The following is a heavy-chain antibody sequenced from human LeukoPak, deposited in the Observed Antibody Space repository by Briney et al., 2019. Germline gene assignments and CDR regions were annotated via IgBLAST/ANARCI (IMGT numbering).Heavy chain of an antibody. CDR1: GYTFTSYY. Sequence: ASVKVSCKASGYTFTSYYMHWVRQAPGQGLEWMGGIIPIFGTANYAQKFQGRVTITADESTSTAYMELSSLRSEDTAVYYCASGGRGVIGWGQGTLVTVSS. CDR2: IIPIFGTA. D-gene: IGHD3-10*01. J-gene: IGHJ4*02. CDR3: ASGGRGVIG. V-gene: IGHV1-69*13.